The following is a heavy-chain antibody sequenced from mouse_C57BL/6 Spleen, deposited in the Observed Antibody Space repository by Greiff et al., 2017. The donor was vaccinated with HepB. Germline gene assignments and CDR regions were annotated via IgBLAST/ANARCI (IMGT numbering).Heavy chain of an antibody. J-gene: IGHJ4*01. CDR2: IYPGSGST. CDR3: ALITTVVGGAMDY. V-gene: IGHV1-55*01. CDR1: GYTFTSYW. D-gene: IGHD1-1*01. Sequence: QVQLQQPGAELVKPGASVKMSCKASGYTFTSYWITWVKQRPGQGLEWIGDIYPGSGSTNYNEKFKSKATLTVDTSSSTAYMQLSNLTSEDSAVYYCALITTVVGGAMDYWGQGTSVTVSS.